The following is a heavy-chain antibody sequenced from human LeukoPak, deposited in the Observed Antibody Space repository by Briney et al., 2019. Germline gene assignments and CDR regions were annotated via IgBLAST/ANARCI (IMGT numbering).Heavy chain of an antibody. V-gene: IGHV4-59*01. J-gene: IGHJ4*02. D-gene: IGHD3-16*01. CDR1: GGSINNYY. Sequence: SETLSLTCTVSGGSINNYYWNWIRQPPGKGLEWIGYIYYSGSASYNPSLKSRVTISVDTSKSQFSLKLSSVTAADTAVYYCTRGAGWLIDYWGQGILVTVSS. CDR2: IYYSGSA. CDR3: TRGAGWLIDY.